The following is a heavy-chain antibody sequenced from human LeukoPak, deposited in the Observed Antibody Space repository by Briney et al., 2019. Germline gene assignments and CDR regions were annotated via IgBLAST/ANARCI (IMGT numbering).Heavy chain of an antibody. CDR1: GFTFSSYA. CDR3: ARDRGYYDSSGYPHNAFDI. Sequence: GGSLRLSCAASGFTFSSYAMSWVRQAPGKGLEWVANIKQDGSEKYYVDSVKGRFTISRDNAKNSLYLQMNSLRAEDTAVYYCARDRGYYDSSGYPHNAFDIWGQGTMVTVSS. D-gene: IGHD3-22*01. J-gene: IGHJ3*02. V-gene: IGHV3-7*01. CDR2: IKQDGSEK.